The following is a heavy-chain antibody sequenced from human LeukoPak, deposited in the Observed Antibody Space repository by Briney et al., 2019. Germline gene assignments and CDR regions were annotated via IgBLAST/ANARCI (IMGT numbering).Heavy chain of an antibody. V-gene: IGHV3-7*01. J-gene: IGHJ6*03. CDR2: INQDGTEK. CDR1: GITFRTYW. CDR3: ARDPYSGRYGDYYYYYMDV. Sequence: PGGCLRLSCAASGITFRTYWMNWVRQAPGKGLEWVANINQDGTEKYYVDSVKGRFTISRDNAKNSLYLQMNSLRAEDTAVYYCARDPYSGRYGDYYYYYMDVWGKGTTVTISS. D-gene: IGHD1-26*01.